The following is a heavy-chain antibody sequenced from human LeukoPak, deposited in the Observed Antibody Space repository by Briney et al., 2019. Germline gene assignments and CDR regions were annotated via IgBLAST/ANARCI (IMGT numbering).Heavy chain of an antibody. D-gene: IGHD5-12*01. CDR3: AKGPQLYSGYHPDY. CDR1: GFTFSSNA. Sequence: PGGSLRLSCAASGFTFSSNAMTWVRQAPGEGLECVSTITGSDDTTYYADSVKGRFTISRDYSKNTVHLQLNNLRAEDTAMYYCAKGPQLYSGYHPDYWGQGTLVRVSS. J-gene: IGHJ4*02. V-gene: IGHV3-23*01. CDR2: ITGSDDTT.